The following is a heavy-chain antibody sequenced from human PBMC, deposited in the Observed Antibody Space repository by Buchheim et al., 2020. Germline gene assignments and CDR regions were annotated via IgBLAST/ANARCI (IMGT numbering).Heavy chain of an antibody. J-gene: IGHJ4*02. D-gene: IGHD3-22*01. Sequence: QVQLVDSGGGVVQPGRSLRLSCAASGFTFSSYGMHWVRQAPGKGLDWVAVIYFDGSNKYYADSVRGRFTISRDNSKNTLYLQMSSLRAEDTAVYYCARDSGYYDTSGYYSFDYWGQGTL. CDR3: ARDSGYYDTSGYYSFDY. CDR1: GFTFSSYG. CDR2: IYFDGSNK. V-gene: IGHV3-33*01.